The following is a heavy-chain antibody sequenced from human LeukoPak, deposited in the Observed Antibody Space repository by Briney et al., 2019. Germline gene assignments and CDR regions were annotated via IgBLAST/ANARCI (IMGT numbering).Heavy chain of an antibody. CDR1: GYTFTDYY. J-gene: IGHJ3*02. CDR3: ARDRVTVLTGADALDI. V-gene: IGHV1-2*02. Sequence: GASVKVSCKASGYTFTDYYIHWVRQAPGQGLEWMGWINPNINDTVYAQKFQGRVTMTGETSISTAYMELRGLRSDDTALYYCARDRVTVLTGADALDIWGQGTMVTVSS. D-gene: IGHD4-23*01. CDR2: INPNINDT.